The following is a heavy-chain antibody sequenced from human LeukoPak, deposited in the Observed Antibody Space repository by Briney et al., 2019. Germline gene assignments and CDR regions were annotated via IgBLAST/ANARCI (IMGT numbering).Heavy chain of an antibody. Sequence: ASVKVSCKASGGTFSSYAISWVRQAPGQGLEWMGGIIPIFGSANYAQKFRGRVTITADESTSTAYMELGSLRSADTAVYYCATGGEMATIQYYFDYWGQGTLVTVSS. J-gene: IGHJ4*02. CDR3: ATGGEMATIQYYFDY. CDR1: GGTFSSYA. V-gene: IGHV1-69*13. D-gene: IGHD5-24*01. CDR2: IIPIFGSA.